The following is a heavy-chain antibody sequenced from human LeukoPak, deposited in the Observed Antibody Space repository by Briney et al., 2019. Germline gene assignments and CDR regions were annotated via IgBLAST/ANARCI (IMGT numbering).Heavy chain of an antibody. CDR2: IRYDGSNK. D-gene: IGHD1-26*01. Sequence: PGGSLRLSCAVSGFTFSNYGMLWVRQAPGKGLEWVALIRYDGSNKYYADSVKGRFNISRDISKNTLYLQMNSLRAEDTALYYCAKDKGGAPIYFDYWGQGTLVTVSS. CDR1: GFTFSNYG. V-gene: IGHV3-30*02. CDR3: AKDKGGAPIYFDY. J-gene: IGHJ4*02.